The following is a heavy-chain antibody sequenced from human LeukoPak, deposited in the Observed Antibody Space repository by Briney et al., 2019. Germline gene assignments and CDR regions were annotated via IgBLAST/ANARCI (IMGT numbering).Heavy chain of an antibody. CDR1: GFTFSSYA. CDR2: ISYDGSNK. J-gene: IGHJ4*02. CDR3: ARDRGDYVWGSYPLDY. V-gene: IGHV3-30-3*01. D-gene: IGHD3-16*02. Sequence: PGGSLRLSCAASGFTFSSYAMHWVRQAPGKGLEWVAVISYDGSNKYHADSVKGRFTISRDNSKNTLYLQMNSLRAEDTAVYYCARDRGDYVWGSYPLDYWGQGTLVTVSS.